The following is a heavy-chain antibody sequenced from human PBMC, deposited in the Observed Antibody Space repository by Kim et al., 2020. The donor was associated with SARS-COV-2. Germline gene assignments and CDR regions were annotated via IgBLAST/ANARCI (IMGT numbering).Heavy chain of an antibody. CDR1: GGTFSSYT. D-gene: IGHD2-15*01. V-gene: IGHV1-69*02. CDR2: IIPILGIA. Sequence: SVKVSCKASGGTFSSYTISWVRQAPGQGLEWMGRIIPILGIANYAQKFQGRVTITADKSTSTAYMELSSLRSEDTAVYYCARVSHCSGGSCYLDFFPYFDLWGRGTLVTVSS. CDR3: ARVSHCSGGSCYLDFFPYFDL. J-gene: IGHJ2*01.